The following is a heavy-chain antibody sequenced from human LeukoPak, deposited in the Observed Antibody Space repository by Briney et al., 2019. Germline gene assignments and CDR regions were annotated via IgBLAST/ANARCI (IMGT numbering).Heavy chain of an antibody. V-gene: IGHV3-21*01. D-gene: IGHD6-19*01. J-gene: IGHJ6*03. CDR1: GFTFSSYS. CDR2: ISSSSSYI. CDR3: ARDQSYSSGWYDPWNYYYYMDV. Sequence: GGSLRLSCAASGFTFSSYSMNWVRQAPGKGLEWVSSISSSSSYIYYADSVKGRFTISRDNAKNSLYLQMNSLRAEDTAVYYCARDQSYSSGWYDPWNYYYYMDVWGKGTTVTVSS.